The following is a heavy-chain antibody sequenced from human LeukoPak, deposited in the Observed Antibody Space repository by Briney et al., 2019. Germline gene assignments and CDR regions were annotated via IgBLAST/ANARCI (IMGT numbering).Heavy chain of an antibody. CDR3: VRVNNRSYDY. V-gene: IGHV3-7*01. CDR2: IKQDGSAK. J-gene: IGHJ4*02. D-gene: IGHD3-10*01. Sequence: PGGSLRLSCAGSGFTFSTFWMTWVRRAPGKGLEWVANIKQDGSAKYYVASVQGRFTISRDNAKNSLSLQMNSLRVEDTAVYYCVRVNNRSYDYWGQGTLVTVSS. CDR1: GFTFSTFW.